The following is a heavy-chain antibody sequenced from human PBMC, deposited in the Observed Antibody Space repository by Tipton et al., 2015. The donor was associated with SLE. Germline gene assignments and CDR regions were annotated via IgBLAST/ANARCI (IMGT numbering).Heavy chain of an antibody. J-gene: IGHJ4*02. CDR3: ARATDFWSGYYDY. CDR2: INYSGST. V-gene: IGHV4-59*12. CDR1: GGSISNYY. D-gene: IGHD3-3*01. Sequence: LRLSCTVSGGSISNYYWSWIRQSPGKGLEWIGYINYSGSTNYNPSLKSRVTLSVDTSKNQFSLRLRYLTTADTALYFCARATDFWSGYYDYWGQGALVSVSS.